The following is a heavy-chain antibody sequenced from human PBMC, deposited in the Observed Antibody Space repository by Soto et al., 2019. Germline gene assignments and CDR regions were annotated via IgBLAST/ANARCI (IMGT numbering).Heavy chain of an antibody. J-gene: IGHJ6*02. CDR3: VRDGYPAWVYVVAV. D-gene: IGHD5-18*01. V-gene: IGHV3-74*01. CDR2: LKADVSRT. Sequence: GGSLRLSCVASGFTCSTYWVHWVRQAPGKGLVWVSRLKADVSRTDYADSLKGRFTISRDNARHTLYLQMNSLRPEETAVYYCVRDGYPAWVYVVAVWGQGTTV. CDR1: GFTCSTYW.